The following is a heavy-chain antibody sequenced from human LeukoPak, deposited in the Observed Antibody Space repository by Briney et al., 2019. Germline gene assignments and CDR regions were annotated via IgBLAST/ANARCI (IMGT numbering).Heavy chain of an antibody. CDR2: ISYDGSNK. V-gene: IGHV3-30-3*01. CDR1: GFTFSSSA. CDR3: AKDNVNYDFWSGPDV. D-gene: IGHD3-3*01. J-gene: IGHJ6*04. Sequence: GGSLRLSCAASGFTFSSSAIHWVRQAPGKGLEWVAVISYDGSNKYYADSVKGRFTISRDNSKNTLYLQMNSLRAEDTAVYYCAKDNVNYDFWSGPDVWGKGTTVTVSS.